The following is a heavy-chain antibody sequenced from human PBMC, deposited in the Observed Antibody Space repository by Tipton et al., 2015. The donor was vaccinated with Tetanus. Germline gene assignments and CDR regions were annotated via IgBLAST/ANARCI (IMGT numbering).Heavy chain of an antibody. J-gene: IGHJ6*02. Sequence: SLRLSCAASGFAFSSYEMNWVRQAPGKGLEWVSYISSSGSTIYYADSVKGRFTISRDNAKNSLYLQMNSLRAEDTAVYYCAREFVVGEDYYYYGMDVWGQGTTVTVSS. CDR3: AREFVVGEDYYYYGMDV. D-gene: IGHD2-15*01. CDR1: GFAFSSYE. CDR2: ISSSGSTI. V-gene: IGHV3-48*03.